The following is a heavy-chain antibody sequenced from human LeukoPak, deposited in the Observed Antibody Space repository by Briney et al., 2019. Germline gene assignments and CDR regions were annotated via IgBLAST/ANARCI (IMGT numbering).Heavy chain of an antibody. CDR1: GFTFDDYG. CDR2: INWNGGST. D-gene: IGHD3-10*01. Sequence: PGRSLRLSCAASGFTFDDYGMSWVRQAPGKGLEWVSGINWNGGSTGYAESVKGRFTISRDNAKNSLYLQMNSLRAEDTALYYCARDSYYYGSGSQYYFDYWGQGTLVTVSS. V-gene: IGHV3-20*04. J-gene: IGHJ4*02. CDR3: ARDSYYYGSGSQYYFDY.